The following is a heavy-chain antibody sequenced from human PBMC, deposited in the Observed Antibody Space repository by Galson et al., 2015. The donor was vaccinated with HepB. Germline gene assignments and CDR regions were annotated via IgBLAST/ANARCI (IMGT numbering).Heavy chain of an antibody. CDR1: GDSVSSNSAA. V-gene: IGHV6-1*01. Sequence: CAISGDSVSSNSAARNWIRQSPSRGLEWLGRTYYRSKWYNDYAVSVKSRITINPDTSKNQFSLQLNSVTPEDTAVYYCARSHSSSQYYYYYYGMDVWGQGTTVTVSS. D-gene: IGHD6-6*01. CDR2: TYYRSKWYN. CDR3: ARSHSSSQYYYYYYGMDV. J-gene: IGHJ6*02.